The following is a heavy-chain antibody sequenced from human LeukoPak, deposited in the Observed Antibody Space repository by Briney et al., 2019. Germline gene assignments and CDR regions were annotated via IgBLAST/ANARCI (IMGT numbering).Heavy chain of an antibody. CDR1: GYTFSSYG. D-gene: IGHD3-16*01. V-gene: IGHV1-18*01. CDR3: ARDGPDRAAFLDP. CDR2: ISDYNGKT. Sequence: ASVKVSCKASGYTFSSYGISWVRQAPGQGLEWMGWISDYNGKTNYARKVQGRVTMTTDPFTSTAYMELSSLRSDDTAVYYCARDGPDRAAFLDPGGQGTLVTVFS. J-gene: IGHJ5*02.